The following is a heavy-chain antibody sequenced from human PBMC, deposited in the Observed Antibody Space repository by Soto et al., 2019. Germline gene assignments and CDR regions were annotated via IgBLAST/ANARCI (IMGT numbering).Heavy chain of an antibody. CDR1: GASIRSSAY. CDR2: IYSIGNT. V-gene: IGHV4-39*01. CDR3: RRSSRYSTDV. Sequence: TSETLSLTCTVSGASIRSSAYWGWFRQPPGKGLEWIGSIYSIGNTYYNPSLKSGVTISADTSKNQFSLNLISVTAADTAVYYCRRSSRYSTDVWGQGITVTVSS. D-gene: IGHD6-19*01. J-gene: IGHJ6*02.